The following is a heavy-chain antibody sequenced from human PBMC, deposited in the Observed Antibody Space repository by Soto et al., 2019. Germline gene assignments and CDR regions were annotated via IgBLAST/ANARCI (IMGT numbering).Heavy chain of an antibody. J-gene: IGHJ4*02. V-gene: IGHV1-69*06. CDR3: ARGSSDSGWYLGGYYFDY. D-gene: IGHD6-19*01. Sequence: ASVKVSCKASGGTFSSYAISWVRQAPGQGLEWMGGIIPIFGTANYAQKFQGRVTITADNSTSTAYMELSSLRSEDTAVYYCARGSSDSGWYLGGYYFDYWGQGTLVTVSS. CDR1: GGTFSSYA. CDR2: IIPIFGTA.